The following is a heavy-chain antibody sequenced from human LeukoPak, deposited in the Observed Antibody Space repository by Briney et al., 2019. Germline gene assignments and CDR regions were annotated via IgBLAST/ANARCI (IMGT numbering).Heavy chain of an antibody. J-gene: IGHJ4*02. D-gene: IGHD3-22*01. Sequence: SETLSLTCAVYGGSFSGYYWSWIRQPPGKWLEWIGEINHSGSTNYNPSLKSRATISVETSKNQFSLKLSSVTAADTAVYYCARGRSSGYYRRYFDYWGQGTLVTVSS. V-gene: IGHV4-34*01. CDR3: ARGRSSGYYRRYFDY. CDR1: GGSFSGYY. CDR2: INHSGST.